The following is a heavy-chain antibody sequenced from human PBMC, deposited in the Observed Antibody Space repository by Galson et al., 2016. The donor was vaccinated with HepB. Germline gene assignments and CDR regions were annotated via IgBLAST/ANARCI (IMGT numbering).Heavy chain of an antibody. CDR1: GYSITRNGYS. CDR2: IYYNGNT. Sequence: TLSLTCAVSGYSITRNGYSWSWIRQPPGKGLEWIGYIYYNGNTHYNPSLKSRVAISIDRSKNQISLDFNSLTSADTAVYFCASGPDCSGGVCHEFLDYWGQGMLVAVSS. J-gene: IGHJ4*02. D-gene: IGHD2-15*01. V-gene: IGHV4-30-2*01. CDR3: ASGPDCSGGVCHEFLDY.